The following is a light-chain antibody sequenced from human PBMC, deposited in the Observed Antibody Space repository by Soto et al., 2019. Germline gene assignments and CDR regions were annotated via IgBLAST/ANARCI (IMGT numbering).Light chain of an antibody. CDR3: QQYDNSPGT. CDR1: QSVSSSY. V-gene: IGKV3-20*01. CDR2: GAS. Sequence: EIVLTQSPGTLSLSPGERATLSCRASQSVSSSYLAWYQQKPGQPPRLLIYGASSRATGIPDRFSGSGSGTDFSLIISRLEPEDFAVYYCQQYDNSPGTFGQGTKVEIK. J-gene: IGKJ1*01.